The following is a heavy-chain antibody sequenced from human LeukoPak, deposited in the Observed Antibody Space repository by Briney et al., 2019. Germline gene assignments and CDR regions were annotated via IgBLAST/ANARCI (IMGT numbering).Heavy chain of an antibody. J-gene: IGHJ4*02. CDR1: GFTFSSYA. V-gene: IGHV3-23*01. CDR2: ISGSGGST. D-gene: IGHD2-2*01. CDR3: AKDRKRYCSSTSCQGFDY. Sequence: GGSLRLSCAASGFTFSSYAMSWVRQAPGKGLEWVSAISGSGGSTYYADSVKGRFTISRDNSKNTLYLQMNSLRAEDTAVYYCAKDRKRYCSSTSCQGFDYWGQGTLVTVSS.